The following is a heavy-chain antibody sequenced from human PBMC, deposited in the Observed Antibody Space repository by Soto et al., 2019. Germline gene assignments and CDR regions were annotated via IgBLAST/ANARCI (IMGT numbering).Heavy chain of an antibody. Sequence: QVQLVQSGGEVKKPGASVKVSCKASGDTVTNYGISWVRQAPGQGLEWMGWISFYNGNTNYAQKLXXRXXLTTDTSTSTAYMELRSLRSDDTAVYYCASATSIAVAGKEKWGQGTLVTVSS. J-gene: IGHJ4*02. V-gene: IGHV1-18*01. CDR3: ASATSIAVAGKEK. D-gene: IGHD6-19*01. CDR2: ISFYNGNT. CDR1: GDTVTNYG.